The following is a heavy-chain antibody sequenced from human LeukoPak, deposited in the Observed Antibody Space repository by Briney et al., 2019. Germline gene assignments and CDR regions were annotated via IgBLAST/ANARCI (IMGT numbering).Heavy chain of an antibody. V-gene: IGHV3-21*01. D-gene: IGHD2-21*02. CDR1: GFTFSSYS. Sequence: PGGSLRLSCAASGFTFSSYSMNWVRQAPGKGLEWVSSISTSSSYIYYADSVKGRFTISRDSAKNSLYLQMNSLRAEDTAVYYCARVGDPYCGGDCYLDYWGQGTLVTVSS. J-gene: IGHJ4*02. CDR3: ARVGDPYCGGDCYLDY. CDR2: ISTSSSYI.